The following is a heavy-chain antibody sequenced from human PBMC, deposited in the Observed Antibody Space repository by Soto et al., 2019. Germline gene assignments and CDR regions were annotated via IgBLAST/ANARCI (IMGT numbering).Heavy chain of an antibody. J-gene: IGHJ4*02. CDR3: ARAWGLGAVAVDD. D-gene: IGHD6-19*01. Sequence: QLQLQESGSGLVKPSQTLSLTCAVSGGSISSGGYSWSWIRQPPGKGLAWIGSVYHSGSTYYNPSLTRRVTISLDRSRAQFSVKLSFLPAADRAVYYWARAWGLGAVAVDDWGQGTLVTVSS. V-gene: IGHV4-30-2*01. CDR2: VYHSGST. CDR1: GGSISSGGYS.